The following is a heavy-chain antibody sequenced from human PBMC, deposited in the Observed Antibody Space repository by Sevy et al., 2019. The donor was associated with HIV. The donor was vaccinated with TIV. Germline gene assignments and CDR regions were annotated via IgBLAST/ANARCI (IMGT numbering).Heavy chain of an antibody. CDR1: GFTFSIYA. CDR3: AKDRVSGTYYTGDFDY. D-gene: IGHD3-10*01. V-gene: IGHV3-23*01. CDR2: ISITGGST. Sequence: GGSLRLSCAASGFTFSIYAMSWVRQAPGKGLEWVSVISITGGSTYYADSVKGRFTISRDNSNNTLYLQMNTLRAEDRAVYYCAKDRVSGTYYTGDFDYWGQGTLVTVSS. J-gene: IGHJ4*02.